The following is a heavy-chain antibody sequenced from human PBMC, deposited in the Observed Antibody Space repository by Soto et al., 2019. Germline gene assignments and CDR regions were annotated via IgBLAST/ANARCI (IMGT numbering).Heavy chain of an antibody. CDR1: GYTFRNYG. V-gene: IGHV1-18*01. D-gene: IGHD1-26*01. Sequence: QVQLVQSGSEVKKPGASVRVTCKASGYTFRNYGISWVREAPGQGLEWMGWVSAYNRNSNYAQKFEDSVIMTADTATSTAYLELRGLRSDDTAIYYCARDRQWEPLLYWGQGTLVTVSS. J-gene: IGHJ4*02. CDR2: VSAYNRNS. CDR3: ARDRQWEPLLY.